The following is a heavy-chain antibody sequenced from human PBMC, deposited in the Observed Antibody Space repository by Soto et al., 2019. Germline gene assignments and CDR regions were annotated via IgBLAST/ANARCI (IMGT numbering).Heavy chain of an antibody. V-gene: IGHV4-39*01. CDR2: IYYTGNT. CDR3: ARPRWKDGIK. J-gene: IGHJ4*02. Sequence: QLQLQVSGPGLVSPSETLSLTCSVSGASMSNNSYYWGWIRQPPGKGLEWIGTIYYTGNTFYNPSLGSRVTISVDTSKNQLSLNLTSLTVADTAVYYCARPRWKDGIKWGRGILVTVSS. CDR1: GASMSNNSYY. D-gene: IGHD1-20*01.